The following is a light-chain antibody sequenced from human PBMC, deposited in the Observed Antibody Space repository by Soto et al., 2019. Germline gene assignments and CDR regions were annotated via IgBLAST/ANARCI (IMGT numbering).Light chain of an antibody. CDR2: GAS. J-gene: IGKJ1*01. V-gene: IGKV3-20*01. CDR3: QQYGSSGT. Sequence: EIILTQSPGTLSLSPGERATLSCRASQSVSPSSLAWYQQRPGQSPRLLIYGASNRATGIPDRFSGSGSGTDFTLTISRLEPEDFAVYYCQQYGSSGTFGQGTKVDI. CDR1: QSVSPSS.